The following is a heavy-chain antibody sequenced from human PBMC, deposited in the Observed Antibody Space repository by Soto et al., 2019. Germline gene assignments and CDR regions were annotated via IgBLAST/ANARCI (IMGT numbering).Heavy chain of an antibody. D-gene: IGHD2-2*01. CDR1: GFSLNTSGMG. CDR3: ARTKLVVVPAATHTFDY. V-gene: IGHV2-5*01. CDR2: IYWNDDK. Sequence: QSTLKESGPTLVKPTQTLTLTCTFSGFSLNTSGMGVGWIRQPPGKALAGLALIYWNDDKRYRPSLNSRLTIANDTSKSQVVMTVTTVDPVDTATYYCARTKLVVVPAATHTFDYWGKGIVVTVSS. J-gene: IGHJ4*01.